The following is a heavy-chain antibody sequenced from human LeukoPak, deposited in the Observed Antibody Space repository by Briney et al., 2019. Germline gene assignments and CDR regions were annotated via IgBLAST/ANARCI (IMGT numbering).Heavy chain of an antibody. CDR1: GGSVSSGSYY. CDR3: ARGGASSIPFDP. V-gene: IGHV4-61*01. CDR2: IHNSGST. D-gene: IGHD2-2*01. J-gene: IGHJ5*02. Sequence: PSETLSLTCTVSGGSVSSGSYYWSWIRQPPGKGLEWIGFIHNSGSTKYNPSLMSRVTISVDTSKYQFSLKLSSVTAAETAVYYCARGGASSIPFDPWGQGTLVTVSS.